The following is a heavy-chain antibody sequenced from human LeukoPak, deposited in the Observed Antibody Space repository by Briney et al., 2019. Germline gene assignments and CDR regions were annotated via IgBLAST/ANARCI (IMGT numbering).Heavy chain of an antibody. CDR1: GGSISSYY. Sequence: PSETLSLTCTVSGGSISSYYWSWIRQPPGKGLEWIGYIYTSGSTNYNPSLKSRVTISVDTSKNQFSLKLSSVTAADTAVYYCARLSRPSYESDYWGQGTLVTVSS. CDR2: IYTSGST. V-gene: IGHV4-4*09. CDR3: ARLSRPSYESDY. J-gene: IGHJ4*02. D-gene: IGHD1-26*01.